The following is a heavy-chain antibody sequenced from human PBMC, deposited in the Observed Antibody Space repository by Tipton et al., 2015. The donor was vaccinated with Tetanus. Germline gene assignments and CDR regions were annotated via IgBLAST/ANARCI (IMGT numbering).Heavy chain of an antibody. V-gene: IGHV3-30*02. CDR2: IWYDGSKT. J-gene: IGHJ6*02. CDR1: GLTFSNYG. CDR3: AKDERQSSGWNLYYYGMDV. D-gene: IGHD6-19*01. Sequence: SLRLSCAASGLTFSNYGMNWVRQAPGKGLEWVALIWYDGSKTYYADSVKGRFTISRDNSKNTLHLQMSSLRAEDTAVYFCAKDERQSSGWNLYYYGMDVWGQGTTVTASS.